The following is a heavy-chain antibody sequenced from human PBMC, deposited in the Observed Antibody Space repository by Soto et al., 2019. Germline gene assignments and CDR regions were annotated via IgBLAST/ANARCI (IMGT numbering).Heavy chain of an antibody. V-gene: IGHV4-61*01. D-gene: IGHD1-26*01. CDR1: GGSVSSGSYY. Sequence: SETLSLTCTVSGGSVSSGSYYWSWIRQPPGKGLEWIGYIYYSGSTNYNPSLKSRVTISVDTSKNQFSLKLSSVTAADTAVYYCARANTLPPPRELLKGGWLDPWGQGTLVTVYS. J-gene: IGHJ5*02. CDR2: IYYSGST. CDR3: ARANTLPPPRELLKGGWLDP.